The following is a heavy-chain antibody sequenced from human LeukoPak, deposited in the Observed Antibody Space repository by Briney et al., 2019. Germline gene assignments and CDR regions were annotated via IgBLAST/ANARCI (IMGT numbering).Heavy chain of an antibody. V-gene: IGHV3-30-3*01. CDR3: ARDRPRSWNGKGVDY. D-gene: IGHD1-1*01. J-gene: IGHJ4*02. Sequence: GGSLRLSCAASGFTVSSNYMSWVRQAPGKGLEWVAVISYDGSNKYYADSVKGRFTISRDNSKNTLYLQMNSLRAEDTAVYYCARDRPRSWNGKGVDYWGQGTLVTVSS. CDR1: GFTVSSNY. CDR2: ISYDGSNK.